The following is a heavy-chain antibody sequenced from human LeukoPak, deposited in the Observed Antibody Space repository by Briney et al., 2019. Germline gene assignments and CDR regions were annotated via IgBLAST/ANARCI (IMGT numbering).Heavy chain of an antibody. V-gene: IGHV4-59*08. CDR2: IHYSGST. Sequence: SETLSLTCTVSGGSISSYYWSWIRQPPGKGLEWIGYIHYSGSTNYNPSLKSRVTISVDTSKNQFSLKLSSVTAADTAVYYCARLHDSSGYYYDYFDYWGQGTLVTVSS. CDR3: ARLHDSSGYYYDYFDY. CDR1: GGSISSYY. D-gene: IGHD3-22*01. J-gene: IGHJ4*02.